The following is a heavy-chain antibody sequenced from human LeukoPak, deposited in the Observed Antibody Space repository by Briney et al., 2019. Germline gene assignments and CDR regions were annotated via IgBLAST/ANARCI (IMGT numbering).Heavy chain of an antibody. CDR3: ARDGDCSGGSCSLALDS. CDR2: IYHSGNT. D-gene: IGHD2-15*01. J-gene: IGHJ3*01. CDR1: GGSISSSNW. V-gene: IGHV4-4*02. Sequence: SETLSLTCAVSGGSISSSNWWSWVRQPPGKGLEWIGEIYHSGNTNYSPSLKSRVTMSVDKSKNHFSLKLSSVTAADTAVYYCARDGDCSGGSCSLALDSWGQGTLVTVSS.